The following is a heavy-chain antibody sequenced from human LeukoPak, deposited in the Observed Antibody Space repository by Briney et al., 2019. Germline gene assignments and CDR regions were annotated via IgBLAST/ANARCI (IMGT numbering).Heavy chain of an antibody. V-gene: IGHV1-18*01. CDR3: ARDRAGGDPTPFDY. Sequence: ASAKVSCKASGYTFTSYGISWVRQAPGQGLEWMGWISAYNGNTNYAQKLQGRVTMTTDTSTSTAYMELRSLRSDDTAVYYCARDRAGGDPTPFDYWGQGTLVTVSS. D-gene: IGHD2-21*02. J-gene: IGHJ4*02. CDR2: ISAYNGNT. CDR1: GYTFTSYG.